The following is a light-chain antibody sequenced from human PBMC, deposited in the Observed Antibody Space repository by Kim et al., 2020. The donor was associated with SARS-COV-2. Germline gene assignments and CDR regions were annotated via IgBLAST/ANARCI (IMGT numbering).Light chain of an antibody. CDR3: QQSYNTPFT. J-gene: IGKJ2*01. CDR2: AAS. CDR1: QRISSY. V-gene: IGKV1-39*01. Sequence: DIQMTQSPSSLSASVGDRVTITCRASQRISSYLNWYQQKPGKAPNLLIYAASSLQSGVPSRFSGSGSGTDFTLTISSLQPEDFATYYCQQSYNTPFTFGQWTKLEI.